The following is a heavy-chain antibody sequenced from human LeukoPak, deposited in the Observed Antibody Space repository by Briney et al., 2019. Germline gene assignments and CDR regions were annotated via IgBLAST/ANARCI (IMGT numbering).Heavy chain of an antibody. CDR1: GFTLSNYY. Sequence: PGGSLRLSCAASGFTLSNYYMSWVRQTPGKGLEWVSYISSNGNNIYYGDSVKGRFTVSRDNAKNTLFLQMDSLRAGDRGVYFCASGSDCFSYFGLRGRGSLVTVSS. D-gene: IGHD2-21*02. V-gene: IGHV3-11*04. CDR2: ISSNGNNI. CDR3: ASGSDCFSYFGL. J-gene: IGHJ2*01.